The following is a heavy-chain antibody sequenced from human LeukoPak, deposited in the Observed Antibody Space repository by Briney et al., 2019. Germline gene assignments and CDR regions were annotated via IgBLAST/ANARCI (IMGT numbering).Heavy chain of an antibody. V-gene: IGHV3-66*01. CDR2: IYSGGST. J-gene: IGHJ3*02. D-gene: IGHD2/OR15-2a*01. CDR3: AREGPSLYERGAIDI. CDR1: GFTVSSNY. Sequence: GGSLILSCAAPGFTVSSNYISWVRQAPGKGLGWDSVIYSGGSTYYADFVKGRFTISRNNSKNTLYLQMNSLRAEDTAVYYCAREGPSLYERGAIDIWGQGTMVTVSS.